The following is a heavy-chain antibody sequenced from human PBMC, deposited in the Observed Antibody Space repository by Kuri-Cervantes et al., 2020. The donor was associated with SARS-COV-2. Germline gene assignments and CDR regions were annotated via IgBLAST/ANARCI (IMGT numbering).Heavy chain of an antibody. CDR1: GYTFTHYY. J-gene: IGHJ6*02. D-gene: IGHD3-10*01. V-gene: IGHV1-2*04. CDR3: ARGMVRGIIQYYYYAMDV. Sequence: ASVKVSCKTSGYTFTHYYIHWVRQAPGQGREWMGWINPNSGSTKNAQNFQGWVTMTRDTSISTAYMELSRLKSDDTAVYYCARGMVRGIIQYYYYAMDVWGQGTTVTVSS. CDR2: INPNSGST.